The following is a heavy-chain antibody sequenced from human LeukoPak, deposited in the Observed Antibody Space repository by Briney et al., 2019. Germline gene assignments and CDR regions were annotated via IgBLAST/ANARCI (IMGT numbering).Heavy chain of an antibody. CDR1: GGSISSYY. V-gene: IGHV4-59*01. Sequence: NPSQTLSLTCTVSGGSISSYYWSWIRQPPGKGLEWIGYIYYSGSTNYNPSLKSRVTISVDTSKNQFSLKLSSVTAADTAVYYCAREPRMDVWGQGTTVTVSS. J-gene: IGHJ6*02. CDR3: AREPRMDV. CDR2: IYYSGST.